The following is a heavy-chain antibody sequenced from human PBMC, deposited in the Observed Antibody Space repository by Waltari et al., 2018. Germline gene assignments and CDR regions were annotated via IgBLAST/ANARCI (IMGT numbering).Heavy chain of an antibody. CDR2: IIPIFGAA. Sequence: QVQLVQSGAEVKKPGSSVKVSCKASGGTFSNYAINWVRQAPGQGLEWMGGIIPIFGAANYAQRFHGRVTIIADKSTTTAYMELSGLRSEDTAVYYCARGEYRTTTVTAVPYHYYYMDFWGEGTTVTVSS. CDR3: ARGEYRTTTVTAVPYHYYYMDF. V-gene: IGHV1-69*14. J-gene: IGHJ6*03. D-gene: IGHD4-17*01. CDR1: GGTFSNYA.